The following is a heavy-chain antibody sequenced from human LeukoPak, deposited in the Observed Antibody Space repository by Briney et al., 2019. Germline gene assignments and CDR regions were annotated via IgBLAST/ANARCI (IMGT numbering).Heavy chain of an antibody. Sequence: ASVTVSCKASGYTFTNYYIHWVRQAPGQGLEWVGIINPSDGSPWYAQHFQGRVTMTRDTSTSTVHMELSSLRSGDTAVYYCARGYAPGASDYWGQGTLVTVSS. V-gene: IGHV1-46*01. D-gene: IGHD3-16*01. CDR3: ARGYAPGASDY. CDR1: GYTFTNYY. CDR2: INPSDGSP. J-gene: IGHJ4*02.